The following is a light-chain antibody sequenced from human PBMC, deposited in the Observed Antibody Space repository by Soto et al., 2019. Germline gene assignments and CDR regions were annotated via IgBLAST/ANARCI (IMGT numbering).Light chain of an antibody. CDR2: GAS. CDR1: QSVSSSY. V-gene: IGKV3-20*01. Sequence: EIVLTQSPGTLSLSPGERATLSCRASQSVSSSYLAWYQQNRGQAPRLLIYGASSRAPGIPDMFGGSGSGTEFTLTISRLAPEDFAVYYCQQYGSSRWTVGQWTKVEIK. CDR3: QQYGSSRWT. J-gene: IGKJ1*01.